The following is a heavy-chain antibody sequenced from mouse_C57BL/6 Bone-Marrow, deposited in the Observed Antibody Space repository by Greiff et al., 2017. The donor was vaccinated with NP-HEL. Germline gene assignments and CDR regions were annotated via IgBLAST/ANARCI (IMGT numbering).Heavy chain of an antibody. V-gene: IGHV1-50*01. CDR1: GYTFTTYW. Sequence: VQLQQPGAELVKPGASVKLSCKASGYTFTTYWMQWVKQRPGQGLEWIGELDPSDSYTNYNQKFKGKATLTVDTSSSHAYLQLSSLTSADAAVYYCARKAYYGRSYEFAYWGQGTLVTVSA. D-gene: IGHD1-1*01. J-gene: IGHJ3*01. CDR2: LDPSDSYT. CDR3: ARKAYYGRSYEFAY.